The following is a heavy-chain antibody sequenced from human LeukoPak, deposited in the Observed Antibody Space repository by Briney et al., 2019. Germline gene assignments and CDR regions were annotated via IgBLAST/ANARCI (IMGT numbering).Heavy chain of an antibody. CDR2: IRYAGDNK. Sequence: GGSLRLSCAASGFTFTTYGMHGVRQAPGKGLEWVAFIRYAGDNKYYADSVKGRFTISRDNSKNTLYLQMNSLRAEDTAVYYCAKDASPSTYYYGSGSSGFDYWGQGTLVTVSS. V-gene: IGHV3-30*02. J-gene: IGHJ4*02. D-gene: IGHD3-10*01. CDR1: GFTFTTYG. CDR3: AKDASPSTYYYGSGSSGFDY.